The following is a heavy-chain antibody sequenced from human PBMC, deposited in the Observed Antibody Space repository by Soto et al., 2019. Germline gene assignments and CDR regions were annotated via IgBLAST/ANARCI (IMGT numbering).Heavy chain of an antibody. Sequence: PGGSLRLSCVASGFTFSTYAMSWVRQAPGKGLEWVSALTPSGGETYYADSVKGRFTISRDNSMNALYLQMNSLRIEDTAVYYCAHPRGYGVFDAYDIRGQGTMVTVSS. CDR1: GFTFSTYA. D-gene: IGHD4-17*01. CDR3: AHPRGYGVFDAYDI. J-gene: IGHJ3*02. CDR2: LTPSGGET. V-gene: IGHV3-23*01.